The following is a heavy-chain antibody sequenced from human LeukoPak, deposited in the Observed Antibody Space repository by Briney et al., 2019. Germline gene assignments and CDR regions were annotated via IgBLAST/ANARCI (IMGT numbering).Heavy chain of an antibody. Sequence: GGSLRLSCAASGFTFSTHAMSWVRQAPGKGLEWVSVIYSGGTTYYGDSVEGRFTISRDNSRNTLNLQMNSLRAEDTAVYFCARGQSGDPAFDIWGQGTMVTVSS. V-gene: IGHV3-53*01. CDR2: IYSGGTT. CDR1: GFTFSTHA. D-gene: IGHD4-17*01. J-gene: IGHJ3*02. CDR3: ARGQSGDPAFDI.